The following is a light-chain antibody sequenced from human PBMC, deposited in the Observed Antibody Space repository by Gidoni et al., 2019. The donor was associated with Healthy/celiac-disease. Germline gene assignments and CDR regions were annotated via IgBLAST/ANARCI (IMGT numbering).Light chain of an antibody. CDR1: QSVSSN. CDR3: QQYNNWPPWT. Sequence: DIVMTQSPATLSVSPGERATLSCSASQSVSSNLAWYQQKPGQAPRLLIYGASTRATGIPARFSGSGSGTEFTLTISSLQSEDFAVYYCQQYNNWPPWTFXQXTKVEIK. J-gene: IGKJ1*01. CDR2: GAS. V-gene: IGKV3-15*01.